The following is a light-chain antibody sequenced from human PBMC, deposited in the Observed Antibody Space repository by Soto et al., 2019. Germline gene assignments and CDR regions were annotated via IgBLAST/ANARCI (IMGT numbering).Light chain of an antibody. CDR1: SSDVGGYDY. Sequence: QSVLTQPASVSGSPGQSITISCTGTSSDVGGYDYVSWYQQHPGKAPKLMIYEVSNRPSGVSNRFSGSKSGNTASLTISGLPAEDEADYYCSSYTSSSTLSFGGGTKITVL. J-gene: IGLJ2*01. CDR2: EVS. CDR3: SSYTSSSTLS. V-gene: IGLV2-14*01.